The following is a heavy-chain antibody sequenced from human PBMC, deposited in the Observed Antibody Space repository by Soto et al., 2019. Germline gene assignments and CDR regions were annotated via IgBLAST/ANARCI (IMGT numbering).Heavy chain of an antibody. CDR2: IYSGGSI. Sequence: RALIISCSSSGFTVSCNYMSWVRQAPGKGLEWVSVIYSGGSIHYADSVKGRFTISRDNSKNTLYLQMNNLRAEDSAVYYCVRGRWLQFDYWGQGTLVTVSS. CDR1: GFTVSCNY. CDR3: VRGRWLQFDY. D-gene: IGHD3-16*01. V-gene: IGHV3-53*01. J-gene: IGHJ4*02.